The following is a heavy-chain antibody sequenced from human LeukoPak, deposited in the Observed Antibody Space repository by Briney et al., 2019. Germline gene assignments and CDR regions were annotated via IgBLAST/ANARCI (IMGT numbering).Heavy chain of an antibody. D-gene: IGHD3-10*01. CDR2: IYYSGNT. J-gene: IGHJ4*02. CDR1: GFTFSSYA. V-gene: IGHV4-39*07. Sequence: GSLRLSCAASGFTFSSYAMSWIRQAPGKGLECIGSIYYSGNTYYNTSLKNRVTISLNTSKNQFSLNLFSVTAADTAMYYCTRANGYGLIDYWGQGTLVTVSS. CDR3: TRANGYGLIDY.